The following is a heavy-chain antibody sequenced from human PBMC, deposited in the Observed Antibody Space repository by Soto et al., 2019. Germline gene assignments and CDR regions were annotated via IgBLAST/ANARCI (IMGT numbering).Heavy chain of an antibody. CDR1: GGTFSSYA. V-gene: IGHV1-69*13. D-gene: IGHD6-6*01. CDR3: ARGSVGVAARFSPYDY. Sequence: SVKVSCKASGGTFSSYAISWVRQAPGQGLEWMGGIIPIFGTANYAQKFQGRVTITADESTSTAYMELSSLRSEDTAVYYCARGSVGVAARFSPYDYWGQGTLVTVSS. J-gene: IGHJ4*02. CDR2: IIPIFGTA.